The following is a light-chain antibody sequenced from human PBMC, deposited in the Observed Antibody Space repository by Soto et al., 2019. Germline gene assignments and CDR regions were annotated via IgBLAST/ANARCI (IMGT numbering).Light chain of an antibody. CDR2: GAS. CDR3: HHYNHCPRT. J-gene: IGKJ1*01. Sequence: EIVMTQSPASLSVSPGERATLSCRASQNVNSNLAWYQQKPGQAPRFLIYGASTRATGIPARFSGSGSGTEFTLTISSLQSEDFAVYYCHHYNHCPRTSGQRSKVSIK. V-gene: IGKV3-15*01. CDR1: QNVNSN.